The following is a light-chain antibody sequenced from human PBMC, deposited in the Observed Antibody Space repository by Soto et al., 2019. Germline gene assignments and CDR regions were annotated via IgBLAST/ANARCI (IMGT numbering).Light chain of an antibody. V-gene: IGKV3-20*01. CDR3: QQYGSSPPT. Sequence: EIVLTQSPGTLSLSPGEIATLSCRASQSVSSSYLAWYQQKPGQAPRLLIYGASSRATGIPDRFSGSGSVTYLTLTISRLEPEDFAVYYCQQYGSSPPTFGQGTKVEIK. J-gene: IGKJ1*01. CDR1: QSVSSSY. CDR2: GAS.